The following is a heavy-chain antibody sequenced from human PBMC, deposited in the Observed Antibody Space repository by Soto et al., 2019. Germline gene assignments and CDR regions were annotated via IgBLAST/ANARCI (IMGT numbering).Heavy chain of an antibody. Sequence: PSETLSLTCTVSGGSISSSRYYWAWIRQPPGEGLEWIGSIYSSGRTYYKPSLKSRVTISVDTSKNQFSLKLSSVTAADTAVYYCATRSPNTAATSIGTFDIWGQGTMVTVSS. J-gene: IGHJ3*02. CDR3: ATRSPNTAATSIGTFDI. CDR1: GGSISSSRYY. CDR2: IYSSGRT. D-gene: IGHD6-25*01. V-gene: IGHV4-39*01.